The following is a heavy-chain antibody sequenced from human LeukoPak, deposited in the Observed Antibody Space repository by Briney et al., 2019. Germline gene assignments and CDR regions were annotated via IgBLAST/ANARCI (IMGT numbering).Heavy chain of an antibody. V-gene: IGHV3-48*03. CDR1: GFTFSSYE. CDR3: ARVGSYYDMDV. J-gene: IGHJ6*02. D-gene: IGHD3-16*01. Sequence: QPGGSLRLSCAASGFTFSSYEMNWVRQAPGKGLEWVSYISSSGSTIYSADSVKGRFTISRDNAKNSLYLQMNSLRAEDTAVYYCARVGSYYDMDVWGQGTTVTVSS. CDR2: ISSSGSTI.